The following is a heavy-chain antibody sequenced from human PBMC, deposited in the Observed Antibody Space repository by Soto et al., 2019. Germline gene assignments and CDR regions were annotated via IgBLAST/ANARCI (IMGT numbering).Heavy chain of an antibody. CDR2: INHSGST. D-gene: IGHD2-15*01. Sequence: SDTLSLTCAVYGGSFSGYYWSWIRQPPGKGLEWIGEINHSGSTNYNPSLKSRVTISVDTSKNQFSLKLSSVTAADTAVYYCARGVVVTRRTFDPWGQGTLVTVSS. CDR1: GGSFSGYY. V-gene: IGHV4-34*01. J-gene: IGHJ5*02. CDR3: ARGVVVTRRTFDP.